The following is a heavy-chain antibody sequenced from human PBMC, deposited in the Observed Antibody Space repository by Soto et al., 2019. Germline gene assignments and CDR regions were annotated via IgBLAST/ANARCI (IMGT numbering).Heavy chain of an antibody. D-gene: IGHD6-19*01. V-gene: IGHV3-23*01. J-gene: IGHJ4*02. CDR3: AKEGEQGSGWANFDY. CDR2: ISGSGVST. Sequence: EVQLLESGGGLVQPGGSLRLSCAASGFTFSSYAMSWVRQAPGKGLEWVSAISGSGVSTYYADSVKGRFTISRDNSKNTLALQMDSLRAEDAAVYYCAKEGEQGSGWANFDYWGQGRLVTVSS. CDR1: GFTFSSYA.